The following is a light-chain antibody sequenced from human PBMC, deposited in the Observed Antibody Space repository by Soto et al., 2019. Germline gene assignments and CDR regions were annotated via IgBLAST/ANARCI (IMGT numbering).Light chain of an antibody. CDR1: QSVSYN. CDR2: AAS. J-gene: IGKJ2*02. V-gene: IGKV3-15*01. CDR3: QQYNNWPPCT. Sequence: EIVMTQSPATLSVSPGERATLSCRASQSVSYNLAWYQQKPGQAPSLLIYAASTRATGIPARFSGSGSGTEFTLTISSLPSEDFAVYYCQQYNNWPPCTFGQGTKLEIQ.